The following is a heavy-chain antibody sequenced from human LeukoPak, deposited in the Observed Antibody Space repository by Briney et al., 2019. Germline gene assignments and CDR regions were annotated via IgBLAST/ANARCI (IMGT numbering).Heavy chain of an antibody. J-gene: IGHJ4*02. V-gene: IGHV3-23*01. D-gene: IGHD4-17*01. CDR2: ISGSGGST. Sequence: GGSLRLSCAASGFTFSSYAMSWVRQAPGKGLEWVSAISGSGGSTYYADSVKGRFTISRDNSKNTLYLQMSSLRAEDTAVYYCAKVDNQDGDPYDYWGQGTLVTVSS. CDR3: AKVDNQDGDPYDY. CDR1: GFTFSSYA.